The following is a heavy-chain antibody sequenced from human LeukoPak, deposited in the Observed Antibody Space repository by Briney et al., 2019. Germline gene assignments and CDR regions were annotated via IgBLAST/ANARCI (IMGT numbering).Heavy chain of an antibody. J-gene: IGHJ4*02. CDR1: GGSISSYY. Sequence: PSETLSLTCTVSGGSISSYYWSWIRQPPGKGLEWIGYIYYSGSTNYNPSLKSRVTISVDTSKNQFSLKLSSVTAADTAVYHCARDGRGYYDSSGSFDYWGQGTLVTVSS. CDR2: IYYSGST. V-gene: IGHV4-59*01. D-gene: IGHD3-22*01. CDR3: ARDGRGYYDSSGSFDY.